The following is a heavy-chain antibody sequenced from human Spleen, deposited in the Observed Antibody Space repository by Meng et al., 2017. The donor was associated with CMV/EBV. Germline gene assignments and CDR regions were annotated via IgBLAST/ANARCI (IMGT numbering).Heavy chain of an antibody. J-gene: IGHJ6*02. CDR1: GFTFRSFW. D-gene: IGHD6-6*01. CDR3: VRSIRYSSSSGGMDYYYGMDV. CDR2: INSDGSSI. V-gene: IGHV3-74*03. Sequence: GESLKISCAASGFTFRSFWMHWVRQAPGKGLVWVSRINSDGSSITYADSVKGRFTISRDNAKNTLHLQMNSRRAEDTAVYYCVRSIRYSSSSGGMDYYYGMDVWGQGTTVTVSS.